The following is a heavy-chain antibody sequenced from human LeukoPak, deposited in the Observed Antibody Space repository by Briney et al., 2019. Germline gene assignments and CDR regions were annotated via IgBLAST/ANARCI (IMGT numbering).Heavy chain of an antibody. Sequence: SETLSLTCAVYGGSFSGYYWSWIRQPPGKGLEWIGEINHSGSTNYNPSLKSRVTISVDKSKNQFSLKLSSVAAADTAVYYCASGGTRFQHWGQGTLVTVSS. D-gene: IGHD2-2*01. V-gene: IGHV4-34*01. J-gene: IGHJ1*01. CDR1: GGSFSGYY. CDR3: ASGGTRFQH. CDR2: INHSGST.